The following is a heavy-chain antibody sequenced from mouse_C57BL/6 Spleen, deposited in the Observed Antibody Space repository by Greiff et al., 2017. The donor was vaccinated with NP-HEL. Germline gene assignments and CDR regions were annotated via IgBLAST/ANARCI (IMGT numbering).Heavy chain of an antibody. V-gene: IGHV1-61*01. D-gene: IGHD2-1*01. CDR3: ARKGKLLSSTTLDY. CDR1: GYTFTSYW. Sequence: QVQLQQPGAELVRPGSSVKLSCKASGYTFTSYWMDWVKQRPGQGLEWIGNIYPSDSETHYNQKFKDQATLTVNKSSSTAYMQLSSLTSEDSAVYYCARKGKLLSSTTLDYWGQGTTLTVSS. J-gene: IGHJ2*01. CDR2: IYPSDSET.